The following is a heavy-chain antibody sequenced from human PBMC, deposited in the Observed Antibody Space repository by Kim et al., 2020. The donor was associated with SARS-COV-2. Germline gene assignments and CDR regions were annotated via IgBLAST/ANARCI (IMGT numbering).Heavy chain of an antibody. D-gene: IGHD5-18*01. CDR2: ISYDGSNK. J-gene: IGHJ6*02. Sequence: GGSLRLSCAASGFTFSSYAMHWVRQAPGKGLEWVAVISYDGSNKYYADSVKGRFTISRDNSKNTLYLQMNSLRAEDTAVYYCARGEVEYRYGYTAHYYYYGMAVWGQGTTVTGSS. V-gene: IGHV3-30*04. CDR1: GFTFSSYA. CDR3: ARGEVEYRYGYTAHYYYYGMAV.